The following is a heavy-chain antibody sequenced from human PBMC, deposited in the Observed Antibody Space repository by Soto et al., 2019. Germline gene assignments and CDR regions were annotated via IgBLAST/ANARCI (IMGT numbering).Heavy chain of an antibody. CDR2: ISGSGGST. D-gene: IGHD6-19*01. CDR3: AKVNSGWYLVLRREFDY. CDR1: GFTFSSYA. V-gene: IGHV3-23*01. J-gene: IGHJ4*02. Sequence: GGSLRLSCAASGFTFSSYAMSWVRQAPGKGLEWVSAISGSGGSTYYADSVKGRFTISRDNSKNTLYLQMNSLRAEDTAVYYCAKVNSGWYLVLRREFDYWGQGTLVTVSS.